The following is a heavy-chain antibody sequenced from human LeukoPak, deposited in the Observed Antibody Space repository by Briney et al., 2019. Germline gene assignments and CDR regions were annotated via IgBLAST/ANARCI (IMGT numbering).Heavy chain of an antibody. CDR2: INAGNGNT. Sequence: ASVKVSCKASGYTFTSYAMHWVRQAPGQRLEWMGWINAGNGNTKYSQKFQGRVTITRDTSASTAYMELSSLRSEDTAVYYCARTIAAAHEFDYWGQGTLVTVSS. D-gene: IGHD6-13*01. CDR1: GYTFTSYA. J-gene: IGHJ4*02. CDR3: ARTIAAAHEFDY. V-gene: IGHV1-3*01.